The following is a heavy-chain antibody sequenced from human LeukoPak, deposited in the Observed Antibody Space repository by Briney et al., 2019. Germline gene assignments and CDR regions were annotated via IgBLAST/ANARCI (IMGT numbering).Heavy chain of an antibody. CDR1: GGTFSSYA. V-gene: IGHV1-69*04. CDR3: AIRASRSRNYYGSGSYYNGMDV. D-gene: IGHD3-10*01. Sequence: GASVKVSCKASGGTFSSYAISWVRQAPGQGLEWMGRIIPILGIANYAQKFQGRVTITADKSTSTAYMELSSLRSEDTAVYYCAIRASRSRNYYGSGSYYNGMDVWGQGTTVTVSS. CDR2: IIPILGIA. J-gene: IGHJ6*02.